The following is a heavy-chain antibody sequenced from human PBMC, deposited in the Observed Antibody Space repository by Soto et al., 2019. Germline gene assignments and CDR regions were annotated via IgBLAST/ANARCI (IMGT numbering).Heavy chain of an antibody. D-gene: IGHD6-19*01. CDR3: ARDLFEGAWAVAGLFYFDY. CDR2: ISSSSSYI. CDR1: GFTFSSYS. Sequence: PGGSLRLSCAASGFTFSSYSMNWVRQAPGKGLEWVSSISSSSSYIYYADSVKGRFTISRDNAKNSLYLQMNSLRAEDTAVYYCARDLFEGAWAVAGLFYFDYWGQGTLVTVSS. J-gene: IGHJ4*02. V-gene: IGHV3-21*01.